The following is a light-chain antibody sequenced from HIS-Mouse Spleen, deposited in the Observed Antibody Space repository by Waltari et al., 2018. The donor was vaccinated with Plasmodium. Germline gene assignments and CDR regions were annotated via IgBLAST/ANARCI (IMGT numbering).Light chain of an antibody. Sequence: EIVMTQSPATLSVSPGERATLSCRASQSVSSNLAWYQQKPGQAPRLLIYGASTRPTGIPARFSGSGSGTEVTLTISSLQSEDFAVYYCQQYNNWSFTFGPGTKVDIK. CDR2: GAS. CDR1: QSVSSN. J-gene: IGKJ3*01. CDR3: QQYNNWSFT. V-gene: IGKV3-15*01.